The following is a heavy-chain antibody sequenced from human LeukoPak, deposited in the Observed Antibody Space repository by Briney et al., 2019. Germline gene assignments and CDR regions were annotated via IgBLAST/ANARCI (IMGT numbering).Heavy chain of an antibody. D-gene: IGHD1-26*01. J-gene: IGHJ4*02. Sequence: GGSLRLSCVASGFTFSTFAMNWVRQAPGKGLEWVSGISGSGDGTSYADSVKGRFTISRDNSKNTLYLQMNSLRAEDTAVYYCAKDLDLGGIYYYFGYWGQGTLVPVSS. CDR1: GFTFSTFA. CDR3: AKDLDLGGIYYYFGY. V-gene: IGHV3-23*01. CDR2: ISGSGDGT.